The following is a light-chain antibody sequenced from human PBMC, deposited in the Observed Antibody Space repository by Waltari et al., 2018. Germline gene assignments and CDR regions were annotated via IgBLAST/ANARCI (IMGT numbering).Light chain of an antibody. Sequence: QSALTQPASASGSPGQSITISCTGTSSDVGGYNSVSWYQHHPGKAPKVIIYDVSQRPSGVSNRVSGSKSGNTASLTISGLQPEDEADYFCCSYAGNYIHVLFGGGTKLTVL. CDR1: SSDVGGYNS. J-gene: IGLJ2*01. V-gene: IGLV2-23*02. CDR2: DVS. CDR3: CSYAGNYIHVL.